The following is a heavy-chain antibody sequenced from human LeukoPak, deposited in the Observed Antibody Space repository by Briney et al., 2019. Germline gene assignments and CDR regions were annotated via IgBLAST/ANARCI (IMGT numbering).Heavy chain of an antibody. CDR1: GYTFTGYY. CDR2: INPNSGGT. J-gene: IGHJ4*02. D-gene: IGHD2-15*01. CDR3: ANRHCSGGSCYLNY. Sequence: AASVKVSCKASGYTFTGYYIHWVRQAPGQGLEWMGWINPNSGGTNYAQKFQGRVTMTRDTSISTAYMELSRLRSDDTAVYYCANRHCSGGSCYLNYWGQGTLVTVSS. V-gene: IGHV1-2*02.